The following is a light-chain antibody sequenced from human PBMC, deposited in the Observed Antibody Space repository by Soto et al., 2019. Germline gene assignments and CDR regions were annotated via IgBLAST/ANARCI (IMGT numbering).Light chain of an antibody. Sequence: DIVMTQSPDSLAVSLGERATINCKSSQSVLYSSNNKNYLAWYQQKPGQPPKVLIYWASTRESGVPDRFSGSGSGTDFTLPISSLQAEDVAVYYCQQYLLSPLTFGGGTNVEIK. CDR1: QSVLYSSNNKNY. CDR2: WAS. J-gene: IGKJ4*01. CDR3: QQYLLSPLT. V-gene: IGKV4-1*01.